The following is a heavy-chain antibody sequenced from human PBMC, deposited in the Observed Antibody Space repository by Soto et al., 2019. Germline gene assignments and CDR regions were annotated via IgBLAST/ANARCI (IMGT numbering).Heavy chain of an antibody. CDR2: ISGSGGST. CDR1: GFTFSSYA. CDR3: AKHVQIFYYYYYMDV. V-gene: IGHV3-23*01. J-gene: IGHJ6*03. Sequence: EVQLLESGGGLVQPGGSRRLSCAASGFTFSSYAMSWVRQAPGKGLEWVSAISGSGGSTYYADSVKGRFTISRDNSKNTLYLQMNSLRAEDTAVYYCAKHVQIFYYYYYMDVWGKGTRVTVSS. D-gene: IGHD3-3*01.